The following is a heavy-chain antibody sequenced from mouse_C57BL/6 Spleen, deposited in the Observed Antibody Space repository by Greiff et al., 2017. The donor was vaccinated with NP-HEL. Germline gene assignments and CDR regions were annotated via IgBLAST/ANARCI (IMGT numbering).Heavy chain of an antibody. Sequence: VQLQQSGPGLVQPSQSLSITCTVSGFSLTSYGVHWVRQSPGKGLEWLGVIWSGGSTDYNAAFISRLSISKDNSKSQVFFKMNSLQADDTAIYYCARKAYYYGSSYEDYYAMDYWGQGTSVTVSS. CDR2: IWSGGST. V-gene: IGHV2-2*01. J-gene: IGHJ4*01. CDR3: ARKAYYYGSSYEDYYAMDY. D-gene: IGHD1-1*01. CDR1: GFSLTSYG.